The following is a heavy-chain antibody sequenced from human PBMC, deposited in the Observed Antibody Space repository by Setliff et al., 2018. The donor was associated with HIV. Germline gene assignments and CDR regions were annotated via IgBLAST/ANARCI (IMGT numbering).Heavy chain of an antibody. V-gene: IGHV3-7*05. CDR1: GFTFSSYW. CDR3: ASSGSGSYINWFGP. D-gene: IGHD3-10*01. CDR2: IKQDGSEK. Sequence: RLSCAASGFTFSSYWMSWVRQAPGKGLEWVANIKQDGSEKYYVDSVEGRFTISRDNAKNSLYLQMNSLRAEDTAVYYCASSGSGSYINWFGPWGQGTLVTVSS. J-gene: IGHJ5*02.